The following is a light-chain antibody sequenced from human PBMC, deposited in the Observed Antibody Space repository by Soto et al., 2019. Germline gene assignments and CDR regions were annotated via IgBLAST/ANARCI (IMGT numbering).Light chain of an antibody. J-gene: IGKJ2*01. Sequence: DIQITQSPSTLSSSVGYRVTITCRASQSISSWLAWYQQKSGKAPKLLIYKASSLESGVPSRFSGSGSGTEFTLTISSLQPDDFATYYCQQYHSWPYTFGQGTKLEIK. CDR3: QQYHSWPYT. V-gene: IGKV1-5*03. CDR2: KAS. CDR1: QSISSW.